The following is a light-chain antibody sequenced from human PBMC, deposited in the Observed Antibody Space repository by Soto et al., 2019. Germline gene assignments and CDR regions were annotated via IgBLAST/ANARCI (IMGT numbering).Light chain of an antibody. J-gene: IGKJ1*01. CDR1: KSVTST. CDR3: QQYNNWPRT. Sequence: EIVMTQSPATLSVPPGEKATPSCRASKSVTSTLAWYQQKPGQAPRLLIYGASTRATGIPARFSGSGSGTEFTLTISSLQSEDFAVYYCQQYNNWPRTFGQGTKVEIK. CDR2: GAS. V-gene: IGKV3-15*01.